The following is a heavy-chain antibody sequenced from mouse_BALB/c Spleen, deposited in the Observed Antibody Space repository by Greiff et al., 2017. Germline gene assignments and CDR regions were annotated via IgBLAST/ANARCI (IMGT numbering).Heavy chain of an antibody. J-gene: IGHJ4*01. CDR2: IWAGGST. Sequence: VQLVESGPGLVAPSQSVYITCNVSGFSLTSYGVHWVRQPPGKGLEWMGVIWAGGSTTYNSAIMSRLSISKDNAKSPVFLKMNSLQTDDSAMYYCSRDRYDGSAIDYWGQGTSVTVSA. D-gene: IGHD2-14*01. CDR1: GFSLTSYG. CDR3: SRDRYDGSAIDY. V-gene: IGHV2-9*02.